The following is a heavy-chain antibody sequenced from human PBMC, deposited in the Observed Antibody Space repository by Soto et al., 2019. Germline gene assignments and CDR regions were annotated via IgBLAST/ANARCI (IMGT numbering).Heavy chain of an antibody. Sequence: ASVKVSCKASGGTFSSYAISWVRQAPGQGLEWMGGIIPIFGTANYAQKFQGRVTITADESTSTAYMELSSLRSEDTAVYYCARVPEGDSYGIGDYWGQGTLVTVSS. V-gene: IGHV1-69*13. CDR1: GGTFSSYA. J-gene: IGHJ4*02. CDR3: ARVPEGDSYGIGDY. D-gene: IGHD5-18*01. CDR2: IIPIFGTA.